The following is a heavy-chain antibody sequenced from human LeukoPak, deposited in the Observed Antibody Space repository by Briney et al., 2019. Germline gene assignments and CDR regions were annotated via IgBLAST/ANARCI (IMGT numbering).Heavy chain of an antibody. CDR3: ARESLVATGYNWFDP. V-gene: IGHV5-51*01. J-gene: IGHJ5*02. CDR2: IYPGDSDT. D-gene: IGHD5-12*01. Sequence: ESLKISCKGSGYSFTSYWIGWVRQMPGKGLEWMGIIYPGDSDTRYSPSFQGQVTISADKSISTAYLQWSSLKASDTAMYYCARESLVATGYNWFDPWGQGTLVTVSS. CDR1: GYSFTSYW.